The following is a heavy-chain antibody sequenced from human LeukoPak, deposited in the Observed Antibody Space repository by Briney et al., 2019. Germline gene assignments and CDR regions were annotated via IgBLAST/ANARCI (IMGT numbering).Heavy chain of an antibody. CDR1: GGTFSSYA. V-gene: IGHV1-69*04. CDR2: IIPIFGIA. J-gene: IGHJ4*02. D-gene: IGHD5-12*01. CDR3: ARDLGSGYDLGFDY. Sequence: SVKVSCKASGGTFSSYAISWVRQAPGQGLEWMGRIIPIFGIANYAQKFQGRVTITADKSTSAAYMELSSLRSEDTAVYYCARDLGSGYDLGFDYWGQGTLVTVSS.